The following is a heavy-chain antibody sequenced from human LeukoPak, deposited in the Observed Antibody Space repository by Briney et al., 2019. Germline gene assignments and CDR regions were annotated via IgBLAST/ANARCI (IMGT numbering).Heavy chain of an antibody. V-gene: IGHV1-69*04. Sequence: SVKVSFKASGGTFISYAISWVRQAPGQGLEWMGRIIPILGIANYAQKFQGRVTITADKSTSTAYMELRSLRSEDTAVYYCAREVAAPRVYFDYWGQGTLVPVSS. CDR2: IIPILGIA. J-gene: IGHJ4*02. D-gene: IGHD6-6*01. CDR3: AREVAAPRVYFDY. CDR1: GGTFISYA.